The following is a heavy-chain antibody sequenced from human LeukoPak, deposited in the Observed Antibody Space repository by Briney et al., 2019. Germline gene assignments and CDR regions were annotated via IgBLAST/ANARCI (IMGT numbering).Heavy chain of an antibody. V-gene: IGHV3-53*01. D-gene: IGHD3-16*02. J-gene: IGHJ3*02. CDR3: AKGTRWDVRPGDAFDI. Sequence: GGSLRLSCAASGLTVSSNSMSWVRQAPGKGLEWVSVISGGGTSYYADSVEGRCTISRDNSKNSLYLQMNSLTAEDTAVYYCAKGTRWDVRPGDAFDIWGQGTMVTV. CDR1: GLTVSSNS. CDR2: ISGGGTS.